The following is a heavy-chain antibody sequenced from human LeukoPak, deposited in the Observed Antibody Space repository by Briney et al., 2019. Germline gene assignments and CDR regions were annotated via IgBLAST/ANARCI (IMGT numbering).Heavy chain of an antibody. CDR2: IYWDDDK. Sequence: SGPTLVKPTQTLTLTCTFSGFSLSISGVGVGWIRQPPGKALEWLALIYWDDDKRYSPSLKSRLTITKDTSKNQVVLTMTNMDPVDTATYYCAHSYSSGWYHYFDYWGQGTLVTVSS. V-gene: IGHV2-5*02. CDR3: AHSYSSGWYHYFDY. J-gene: IGHJ4*02. CDR1: GFSLSISGVG. D-gene: IGHD6-19*01.